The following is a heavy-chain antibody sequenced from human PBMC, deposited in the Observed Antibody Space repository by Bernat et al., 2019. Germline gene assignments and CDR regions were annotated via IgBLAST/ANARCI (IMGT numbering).Heavy chain of an antibody. CDR3: AREQWLYNRNWYGWFDP. CDR2: IKQDGSEK. J-gene: IGHJ5*02. CDR1: EFFSSYW. Sequence: EVQLVESGGGLVQPGGSLRLSCVVSEFFSSYWMSWVRQAPGKGLEWVANIKQDGSEKYYVDSVKGRFSISRDNAKNSLYLQMNSLRAEDTAVYYCAREQWLYNRNWYGWFDPWGEGTLVTVSS. V-gene: IGHV3-7*04. D-gene: IGHD1-7*01.